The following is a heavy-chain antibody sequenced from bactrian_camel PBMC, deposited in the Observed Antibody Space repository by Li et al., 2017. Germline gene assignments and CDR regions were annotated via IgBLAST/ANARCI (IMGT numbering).Heavy chain of an antibody. CDR2: IDSDGRL. D-gene: IGHD2*01. CDR1: GYSYSGYC. V-gene: IGHV3S57*01. Sequence: ASGYSYSGYCMGWFRQAPGNEREGVAIIDSDGRLRYADSVNGRFTISRDNATDILYLQMNDVKPEDTAMYYCAADHDLIFFFNDTATTEIYT.